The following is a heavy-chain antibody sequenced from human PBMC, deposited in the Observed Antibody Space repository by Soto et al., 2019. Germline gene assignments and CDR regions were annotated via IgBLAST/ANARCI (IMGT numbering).Heavy chain of an antibody. CDR1: GGSIGGGGDY. Sequence: SETLSLTCTVSGGSIGGGGDYWSWIRQHPGKGLEWIGYIYYSGSTYYNPSLKSRVTISVDTSKNQFSLKLSSVTAADTAVYYCARDNSYGYCSGGSCYGPFDYWGQGTLVTVSS. CDR3: ARDNSYGYCSGGSCYGPFDY. D-gene: IGHD2-15*01. V-gene: IGHV4-31*03. CDR2: IYYSGST. J-gene: IGHJ4*02.